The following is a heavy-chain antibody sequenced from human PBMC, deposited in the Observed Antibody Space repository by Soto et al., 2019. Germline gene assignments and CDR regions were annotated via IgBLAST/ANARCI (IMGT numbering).Heavy chain of an antibody. V-gene: IGHV4-39*01. J-gene: IGHJ6*02. CDR2: IYYSGST. D-gene: IGHD3-3*01. CDR3: ARHGPIFGVDYYYYYGMDV. CDR1: CGSIISSSYY. Sequence: SETLSLTCTFSCGSIISSSYYWGWIRQPPGKGLEWIGSIYYSGSTYYNPSLKSRVTISVDTSKNQFSLKLSSVTAADTAVYYCARHGPIFGVDYYYYYGMDVWGQGTTVTVSS.